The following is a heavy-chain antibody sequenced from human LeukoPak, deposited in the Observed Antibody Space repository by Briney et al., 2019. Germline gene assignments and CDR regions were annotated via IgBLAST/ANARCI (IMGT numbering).Heavy chain of an antibody. Sequence: SETLSLTCTVSGGSISSYYWSWIRQPPGKGLEWIGYIYYSGSTNYNPSLKSRVTISVDTSKNQFSLKLSSVTAADTAVYYCARGRDYVWGSYRYTPSFDYWGQGTLVTVSS. CDR1: GGSISSYY. V-gene: IGHV4-59*12. J-gene: IGHJ4*02. D-gene: IGHD3-16*02. CDR2: IYYSGST. CDR3: ARGRDYVWGSYRYTPSFDY.